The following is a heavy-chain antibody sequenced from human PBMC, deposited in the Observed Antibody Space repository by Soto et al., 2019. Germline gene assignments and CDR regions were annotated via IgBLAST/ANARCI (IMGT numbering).Heavy chain of an antibody. CDR1: GYSFTSYW. CDR3: ARYDFWSGYVTAAFDI. Sequence: GESLKISCNGSGYSFTSYWISWVRQMPGKGLEWMGRIDPSDSYTNYSPSFQGHVTISADKSISTAYLQWSSLKASDTAMYYCARYDFWSGYVTAAFDIWGQGTMVTV. CDR2: IDPSDSYT. V-gene: IGHV5-10-1*01. D-gene: IGHD3-3*01. J-gene: IGHJ3*02.